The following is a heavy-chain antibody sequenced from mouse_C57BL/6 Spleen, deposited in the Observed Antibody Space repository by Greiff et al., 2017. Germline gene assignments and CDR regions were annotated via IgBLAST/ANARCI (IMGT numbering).Heavy chain of an antibody. Sequence: VQLQQSGAELVRPGTSVKVSCKASGYAFTNYLIEWVKQRPGQGLEWIGVINPGSGGTNYNEKFKGKATLTADKSSSTAYMQLSSLTSEDSAVYFCARYDYDDYAMDYWGQGTSVTVSS. CDR3: ARYDYDDYAMDY. CDR1: GYAFTNYL. CDR2: INPGSGGT. D-gene: IGHD2-4*01. J-gene: IGHJ4*01. V-gene: IGHV1-54*01.